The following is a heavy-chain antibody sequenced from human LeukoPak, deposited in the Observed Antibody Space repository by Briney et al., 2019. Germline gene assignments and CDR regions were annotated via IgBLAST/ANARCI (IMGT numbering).Heavy chain of an antibody. J-gene: IGHJ4*02. CDR2: ISAYNGNT. D-gene: IGHD3-22*01. CDR3: ASTDSSGYYGYFDY. CDR1: GYTFTSYG. V-gene: IGHV1-18*01. Sequence: ASVTVSYKASGYTFTSYGISWVRQAPGQGREWMGWISAYNGNTNYAQKLQGRVTMTTDTSTSTAYMELSSLRSEDTAVYYCASTDSSGYYGYFDYWGQGTLVTVSS.